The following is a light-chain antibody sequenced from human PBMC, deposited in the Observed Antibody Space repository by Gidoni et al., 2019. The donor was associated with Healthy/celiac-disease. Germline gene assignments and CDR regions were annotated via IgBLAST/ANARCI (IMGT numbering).Light chain of an antibody. Sequence: QSALTQTASVSGSPGPPITTSCTGTSSDVGSYSLFSWYQQHPGQSPKLMIYECSNRPSGVSNRFSGSKSGNTASLTISGLQAEDEADYYCCSYAGSSTFLVVFGGGTKLTVL. CDR1: SSDVGSYSL. V-gene: IGLV2-23*01. CDR2: ECS. CDR3: CSYAGSSTFLVV. J-gene: IGLJ2*01.